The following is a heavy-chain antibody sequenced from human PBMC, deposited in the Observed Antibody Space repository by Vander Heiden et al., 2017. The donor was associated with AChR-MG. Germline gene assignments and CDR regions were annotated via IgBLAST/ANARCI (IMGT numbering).Heavy chain of an antibody. D-gene: IGHD4-17*01. CDR1: GFTFSSYA. J-gene: IGHJ4*02. Sequence: QVQLVESGGGVVQPGRSLRLSCAASGFTFSSYAMHWVRQAPGKGLEWVAVISYDGSNKYYADSVKGRFTISRDNSKNTLYLQMNSLRAEDTAVYYCAGGLDYGGNSGFFGDYWGQGTLVTVSS. CDR3: AGGLDYGGNSGFFGDY. V-gene: IGHV3-30-3*01. CDR2: ISYDGSNK.